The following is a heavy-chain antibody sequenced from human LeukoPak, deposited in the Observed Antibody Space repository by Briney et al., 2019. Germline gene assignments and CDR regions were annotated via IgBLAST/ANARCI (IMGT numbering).Heavy chain of an antibody. CDR2: IRYDGSYQ. Sequence: GGSLRLSCAASGFPFSTNGMHWVRQAPGKGLKWVAFIRYDGSYQYYADSVKGRFTISRDNSKSTLYLQMNSPRPEDTAVYYCANNYYDSNGYRSFYDYRGQGTLVTVSS. J-gene: IGHJ4*02. D-gene: IGHD3-22*01. V-gene: IGHV3-30*02. CDR1: GFPFSTNG. CDR3: ANNYYDSNGYRSFYDY.